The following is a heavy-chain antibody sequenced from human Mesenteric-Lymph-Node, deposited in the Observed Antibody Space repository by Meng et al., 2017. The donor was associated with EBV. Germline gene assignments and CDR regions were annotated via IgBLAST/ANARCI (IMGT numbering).Heavy chain of an antibody. CDR1: GDSVSSGSKY. CDR2: MYYSGIT. V-gene: IGHV4-61*01. CDR3: ARDLGYSGYYPAY. D-gene: IGHD5-12*01. Sequence: QVQLRESGPGLVNPSDALSLPCTVSGDSVSSGSKYWSWIRQSPGKGLEWIGYMYYSGITKYNPSLKRRVTISVDTSKNQFSLKLSSVTAADTALYYCARDLGYSGYYPAYWGQGTLVTVSS. J-gene: IGHJ4*02.